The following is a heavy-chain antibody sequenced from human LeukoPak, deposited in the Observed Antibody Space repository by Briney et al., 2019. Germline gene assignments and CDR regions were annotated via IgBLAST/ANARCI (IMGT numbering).Heavy chain of an antibody. CDR3: ARHSTVTDGFDI. J-gene: IGHJ3*02. CDR1: GGSISSSSYY. Sequence: PSETLSLTCTVSGGSISSSSYYWGWIRQPPGKGLEWIGEINHSGSTNYNPSLKSRVTISVDTSKNQFSLKLSSVTAADTAVYFCARHSTVTDGFDIWGQGTMVTVSS. D-gene: IGHD4-17*01. CDR2: INHSGST. V-gene: IGHV4-39*01.